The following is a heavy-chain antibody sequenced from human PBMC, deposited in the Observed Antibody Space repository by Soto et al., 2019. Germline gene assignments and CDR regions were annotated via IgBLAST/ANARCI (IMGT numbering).Heavy chain of an antibody. CDR1: GFTFDNFG. Sequence: GGSLRLSCAASGFTFDNFGMGWVRKTPGKGLYWDSGICSSGRRTYYAVSVKGRFTISRDISRSALYLQMDILRADDTAVYYCSQVAGPRVVNEYLDTWGQGSRGAVSS. CDR3: SQVAGPRVVNEYLDT. D-gene: IGHD3-3*01. V-gene: IGHV3-23*01. J-gene: IGHJ5*02. CDR2: ICSSGRRT.